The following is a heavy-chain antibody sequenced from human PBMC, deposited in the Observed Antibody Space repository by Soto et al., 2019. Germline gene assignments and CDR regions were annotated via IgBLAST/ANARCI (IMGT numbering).Heavy chain of an antibody. CDR3: ARVKWIFGVVIGPWDY. D-gene: IGHD3-3*01. Sequence: GGSLRLSCAASGFTFSSYWMSWVRQAPGKGLEWVANIKQDGSEKYYVDSVKGRFTISRDNAKNSLYLQMNSLRAEDTAVYYCARVKWIFGVVIGPWDYWGQGTLVTVSS. CDR1: GFTFSSYW. J-gene: IGHJ4*02. CDR2: IKQDGSEK. V-gene: IGHV3-7*05.